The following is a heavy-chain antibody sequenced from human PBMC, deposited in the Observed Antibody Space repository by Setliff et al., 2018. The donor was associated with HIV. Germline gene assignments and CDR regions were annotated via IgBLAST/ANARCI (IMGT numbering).Heavy chain of an antibody. Sequence: SETLSLTCTVSGGSISSSSYYWGWIRQPPGKGLEWIGSIYYSGSTYYNPSLKSRVSISVDTSKNQFSLKLSSVTAADTAVYYCASVTIFGVVFDYWGQGTLVTVPQ. CDR2: IYYSGST. J-gene: IGHJ4*02. CDR1: GGSISSSSYY. CDR3: ASVTIFGVVFDY. D-gene: IGHD3-3*01. V-gene: IGHV4-39*07.